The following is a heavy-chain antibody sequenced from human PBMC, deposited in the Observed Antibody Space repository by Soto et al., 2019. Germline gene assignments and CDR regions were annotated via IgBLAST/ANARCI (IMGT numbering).Heavy chain of an antibody. V-gene: IGHV5-51*03. Sequence: EVQLVQSGAEVTKPGESLRISCKGSGYTFSSYWIAWVRQMPGKGLEWVGIIYPGDSETRITPSFQGQVSISADKSINTAYLQWSSLWASDTAIYYCARVRGCSDGTCYPFDYWGQGTLVTVSS. CDR1: GYTFSSYW. J-gene: IGHJ4*02. CDR2: IYPGDSET. D-gene: IGHD2-15*01. CDR3: ARVRGCSDGTCYPFDY.